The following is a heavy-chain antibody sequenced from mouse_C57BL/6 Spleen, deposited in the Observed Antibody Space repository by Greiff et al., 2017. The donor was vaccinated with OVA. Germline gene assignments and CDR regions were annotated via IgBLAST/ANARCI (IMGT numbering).Heavy chain of an antibody. CDR1: GYSFTGYY. V-gene: IGHV1-42*01. CDR2: INPSTGGT. D-gene: IGHD2-1*01. Sequence: EVKLVESGPELVKPGASVKISCKASGYSFTGYYMNWVKQSPEKSLEWIGEINPSTGGTTYNQKFKAKATLTVDKSSSTAYMQLKSLTSEDSAVYYCARFYGNYFDYWGQGTTLTVSS. CDR3: ARFYGNYFDY. J-gene: IGHJ2*01.